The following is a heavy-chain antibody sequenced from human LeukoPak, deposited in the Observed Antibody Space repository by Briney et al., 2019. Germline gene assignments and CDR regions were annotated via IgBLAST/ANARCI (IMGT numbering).Heavy chain of an antibody. Sequence: GGSLRLSCAASGFTFSTYWMHWVRQAPGKGLVWVSRINSDGSRTNYADSVKGRFTIPRDNAKNTLFLQMSGLRAEDTAMYYCVRDADFYKGDYWGQGTLVTVSS. D-gene: IGHD5-24*01. V-gene: IGHV3-74*01. CDR2: INSDGSRT. CDR3: VRDADFYKGDY. CDR1: GFTFSTYW. J-gene: IGHJ4*02.